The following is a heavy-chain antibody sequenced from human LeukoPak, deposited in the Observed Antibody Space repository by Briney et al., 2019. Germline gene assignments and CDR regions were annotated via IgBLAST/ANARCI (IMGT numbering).Heavy chain of an antibody. D-gene: IGHD5-12*01. CDR1: XFSXSNSA. V-gene: IGHV3-23*01. CDR2: IIASSGST. CDR3: AKGAYYYIEMGYFDY. Sequence: XXXFSXSNSAMSWVRQAPGKGLEWVSLIIASSGSTFYADSVKGRFTISRDNSRNTLFLQMNSLRAEDTAVYYCAKGAYYYIEMGYFDYWCQGTLVTASS. J-gene: IGHJ4*02.